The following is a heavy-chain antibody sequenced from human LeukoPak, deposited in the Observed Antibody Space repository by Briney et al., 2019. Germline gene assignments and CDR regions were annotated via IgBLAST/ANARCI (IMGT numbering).Heavy chain of an antibody. J-gene: IGHJ4*01. V-gene: IGHV3-23*01. CDR3: AKSSICGGSYCSNFDN. D-gene: IGHD2-21*01. Sequence: GGSLRLSCAASGFTFSSYEMNWVRQAPGKGLEWVSPITGTGDETFYADSVKGRFTISRDNSRNTLYLQMNSLRAEDTAMYFCAKSSICGGSYCSNFDNWGHGTLGTVSP. CDR1: GFTFSSYE. CDR2: ITGTGDET.